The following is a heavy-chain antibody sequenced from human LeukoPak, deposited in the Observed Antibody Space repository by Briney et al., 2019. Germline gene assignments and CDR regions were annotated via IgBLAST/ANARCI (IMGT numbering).Heavy chain of an antibody. V-gene: IGHV4-59*01. Sequence: SEPLSLTCTVSGDPLTNYFWNWIRQPPGKGLEWIGYIHHSGTTNYHPSLKTRLTISIDTSENQFSLHVTSVSAADTAMYFCAKTGSLMGRFFDYWGQGIQVIVSS. CDR3: AKTGSLMGRFFDY. D-gene: IGHD3-10*01. J-gene: IGHJ4*02. CDR2: IHHSGTT. CDR1: GDPLTNYF.